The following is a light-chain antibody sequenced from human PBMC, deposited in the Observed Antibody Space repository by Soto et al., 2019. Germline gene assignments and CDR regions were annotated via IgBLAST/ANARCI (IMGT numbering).Light chain of an antibody. CDR1: QSVGRD. Sequence: ETVLTQSPATLSLSRGERATLSCRASQSVGRDLAWYQQKPGQAPRLLIYDASNRATGIPARFSGSGSGTDFTLTISSLEPEDSAVYYCQQRSNWPPITFGQGTRLEIK. CDR3: QQRSNWPPIT. CDR2: DAS. V-gene: IGKV3-11*01. J-gene: IGKJ5*01.